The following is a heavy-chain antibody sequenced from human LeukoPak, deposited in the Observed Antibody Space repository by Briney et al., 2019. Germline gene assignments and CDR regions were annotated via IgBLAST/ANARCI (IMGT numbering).Heavy chain of an antibody. CDR2: ISYDGSNK. CDR1: GFTLGNAG. CDR3: ASLKMAPSNFGVVTRWRSGDP. V-gene: IGHV3-30-3*01. D-gene: IGHD3-3*01. J-gene: IGHJ5*02. Sequence: GGPLSLPWAAPGFTLGNAGLSWVGQAPGKGLEGVAVISYDGSNKYYADSVKGRFTISRDNSKNTLYLQMNSLRAEDTAVYYCASLKMAPSNFGVVTRWRSGDPWGQGTLVTVSS.